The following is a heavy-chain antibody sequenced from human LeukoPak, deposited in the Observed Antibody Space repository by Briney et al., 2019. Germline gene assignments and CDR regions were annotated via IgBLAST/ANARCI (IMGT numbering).Heavy chain of an antibody. Sequence: SETLSLTCTVSGGSISSSSYYWGWIRQPPGKGLEWIGSIYYSGSTYYNPSLKSRVTISVDTSKNQFSLKLSSVTAADTAVYYCARHRDRSINAFDIWGQGTMVTVSS. CDR2: IYYSGST. V-gene: IGHV4-39*01. J-gene: IGHJ3*02. D-gene: IGHD6-6*01. CDR1: GGSISSSSYY. CDR3: ARHRDRSINAFDI.